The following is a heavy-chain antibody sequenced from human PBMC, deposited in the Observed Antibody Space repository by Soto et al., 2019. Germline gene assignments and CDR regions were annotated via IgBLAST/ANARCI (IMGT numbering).Heavy chain of an antibody. CDR2: INPDSGGT. CDR3: GRDVNGYDGENY. V-gene: IGHV1-2*02. J-gene: IGHJ4*02. CDR1: GYTFTSYG. D-gene: IGHD5-12*01. Sequence: ASVKVSCKASGYTFTSYGISWVRQAPGQGLEWMGWINPDSGGTNYAQNFQDRVTMTRDTSTSTAFMEVSSLRSDDTAVYFCGRDVNGYDGENYWGQGTLVTVSS.